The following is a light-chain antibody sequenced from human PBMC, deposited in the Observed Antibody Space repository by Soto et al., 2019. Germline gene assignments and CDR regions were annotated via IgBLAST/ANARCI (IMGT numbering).Light chain of an antibody. CDR2: EVS. CDR3: SSYVGSNNLV. J-gene: IGLJ2*01. CDR1: SSDVGGSNY. Sequence: QSALTQPPSASGSPGQSVTISCTGTSSDVGGSNYVSWYQQYPGKAPKLMIYEVSKRPSGVPDRFSGSKSGNTASLTVSGLQAEDEADYYCSSYVGSNNLVFGGGTQLTVL. V-gene: IGLV2-8*01.